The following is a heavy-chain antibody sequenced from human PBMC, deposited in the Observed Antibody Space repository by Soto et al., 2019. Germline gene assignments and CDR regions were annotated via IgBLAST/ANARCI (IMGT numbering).Heavy chain of an antibody. CDR3: ARDPKDYYDSSGSLDY. Sequence: GGSLRLSCAASGFTFSSYGMHWVRQAPGKGLEWVAVIWYDGSNKYYADSVKGRFTISRDNSKNTLYLQMNSLRAEDTAVYYCARDPKDYYDSSGSLDYWGQGTLVTVSS. V-gene: IGHV3-33*01. J-gene: IGHJ4*02. CDR1: GFTFSSYG. CDR2: IWYDGSNK. D-gene: IGHD3-22*01.